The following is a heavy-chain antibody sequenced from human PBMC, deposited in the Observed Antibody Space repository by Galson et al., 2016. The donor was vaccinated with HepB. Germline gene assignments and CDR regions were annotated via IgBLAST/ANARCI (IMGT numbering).Heavy chain of an antibody. V-gene: IGHV3-33*01. D-gene: IGHD3-3*01. Sequence: SLRLSCAASGFIFRSYGMHWVRQAPGKGLKWVAVIGYDGSNKYYADSVKGRFTISRDNSKNTLYLQMDSLRAEDTAVYYCARGVTIFGVVTNPSDVWRQGTTFTVSS. CDR1: GFIFRSYG. CDR3: ARGVTIFGVVTNPSDV. J-gene: IGHJ6*01. CDR2: IGYDGSNK.